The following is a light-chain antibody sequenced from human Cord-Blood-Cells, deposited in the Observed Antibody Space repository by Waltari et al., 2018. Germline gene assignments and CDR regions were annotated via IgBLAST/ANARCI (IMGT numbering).Light chain of an antibody. CDR3: QSADSSGTYYV. V-gene: IGLV3-25*03. Sequence: SYELTQPPSVSVSTGQTARITCSGDALPKQYAYWYQQKPGQAPVLLIYKDSERPSGIPERFSGSSSGTTVTLTISGVQAEDEADYYCQSADSSGTYYVFGTGTKVTVL. CDR2: KDS. CDR1: ALPKQY. J-gene: IGLJ1*01.